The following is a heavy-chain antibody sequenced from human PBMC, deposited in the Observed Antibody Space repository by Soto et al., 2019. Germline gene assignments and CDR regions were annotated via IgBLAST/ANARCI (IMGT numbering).Heavy chain of an antibody. CDR1: GYTFTSYY. D-gene: IGHD2-2*01. CDR2: ISAYNGNT. Sequence: QVQLVQSGAEVKKPGASVKVSCKASGYTFTSYYISWVRQATGQGLEWMGRISAYNGNTNSAQKHQGRVTMTTDTSTSTPYMELRSLRSDDPAVYYCARDLPPSDYWGQGPLVTVSS. CDR3: ARDLPPSDY. J-gene: IGHJ4*02. V-gene: IGHV1-18*01.